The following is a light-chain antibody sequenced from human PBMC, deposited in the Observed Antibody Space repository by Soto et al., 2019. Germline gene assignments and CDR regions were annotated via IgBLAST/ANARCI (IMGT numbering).Light chain of an antibody. CDR3: SSYTSISTVV. CDR2: EVS. CDR1: SSDIAANNY. J-gene: IGLJ2*01. V-gene: IGLV2-14*01. Sequence: QSALTQPASVSGSPGQSVTISCTGTSSDIAANNYVSWYQQHPGKAPKLMISEVSNRPSGVSNRFSGSKSGNTASLTISGLQAEDEADYYCSSYTSISTVVFGGGTKATVL.